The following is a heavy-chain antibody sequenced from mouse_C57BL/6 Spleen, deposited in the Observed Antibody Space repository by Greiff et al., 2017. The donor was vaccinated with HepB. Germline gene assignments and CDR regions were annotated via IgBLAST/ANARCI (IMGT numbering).Heavy chain of an antibody. CDR1: GFTFSDFY. V-gene: IGHV7-1*01. CDR3: ARDAHDGYYRNWYFDV. Sequence: EVNVVESGGGLVQSGRSLRLSCATSGFTFSDFYMEWVRQAPGKGLEWIAASRNKANDYTTEYSASVKGRFIVSRDTSQSILYLQMNALRAEDTAIYYCARDAHDGYYRNWYFDVWGTGTTVTVSS. J-gene: IGHJ1*03. D-gene: IGHD2-3*01. CDR2: SRNKANDYTT.